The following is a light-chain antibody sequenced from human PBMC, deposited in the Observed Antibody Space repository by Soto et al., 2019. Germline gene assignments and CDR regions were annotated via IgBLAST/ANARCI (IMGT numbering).Light chain of an antibody. V-gene: IGKV3-15*01. J-gene: IGKJ5*01. CDR1: DVVGSN. CDR3: QQYNDWPPIT. CDR2: GAS. Sequence: EIVMTQSPATLSVSPGERATPSCRASDVVGSNLAWYQQKPGQAPRLLIYGASTRATGIPGRFSGSGFGTEFTLTISGLQPEDFAVYYCQQYNDWPPITFGQGTRLEIK.